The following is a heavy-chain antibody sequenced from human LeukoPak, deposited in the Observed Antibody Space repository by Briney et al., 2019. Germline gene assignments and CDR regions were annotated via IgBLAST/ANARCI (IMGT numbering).Heavy chain of an antibody. CDR1: GFTFSSYS. CDR3: TRDQGGYQFDY. V-gene: IGHV3-21*01. D-gene: IGHD5-12*01. Sequence: KPGGSLRLFCAASGFTFSSYSMNWVRQSPGKGLEWVSSISSSRSNYIYYADAVKGRFTISRDNAKNSLYMQMNSLRAEDTAVYYCTRDQGGYQFDYWGQGTLVTVSS. CDR2: ISSSRSNYI. J-gene: IGHJ4*02.